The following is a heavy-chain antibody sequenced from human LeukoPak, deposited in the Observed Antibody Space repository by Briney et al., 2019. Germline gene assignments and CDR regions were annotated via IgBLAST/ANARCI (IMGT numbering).Heavy chain of an antibody. V-gene: IGHV4-59*08. Sequence: SETLSLTCTVSGGSMSTYYWGWIPQPPGEGLEWIGYIYYSGSPSYNPSLESRVTISVDTSKTQFSLKLSSVTAADTAVYYCARASYLLGLDVWGQGTGVTVSS. CDR1: GGSMSTYY. D-gene: IGHD2-21*01. CDR3: ARASYLLGLDV. CDR2: IYYSGSP. J-gene: IGHJ6*02.